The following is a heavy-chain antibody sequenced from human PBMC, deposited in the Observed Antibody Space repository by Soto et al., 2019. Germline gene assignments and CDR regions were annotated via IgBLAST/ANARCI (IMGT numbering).Heavy chain of an antibody. CDR3: ARVRRTVNQYYYYMDV. D-gene: IGHD4-4*01. CDR1: GGSISSGGYY. V-gene: IGHV4-61*08. Sequence: PSETLSLTCTVSGGSISSGGYYWSWIRQPPGKGLEWIGYIYYSGSTNYNPSLKSRVTISVDTSKNQFSLKLSSVTAADTAVYYCARVRRTVNQYYYYMDVWGKGTTVTVSS. CDR2: IYYSGST. J-gene: IGHJ6*03.